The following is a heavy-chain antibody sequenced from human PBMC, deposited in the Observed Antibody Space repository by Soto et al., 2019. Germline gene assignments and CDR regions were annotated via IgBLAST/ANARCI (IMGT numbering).Heavy chain of an antibody. J-gene: IGHJ6*02. V-gene: IGHV3-33*01. Sequence: GGSLRLSCAASGFTFSSYGMHWVRQAPGKGLEWVAVIWYDGSNKYNADSVKGRFTISRENIKNSLYLQMNSLRAGDTAVYYCAREIQTPAGIFHYYYGLDVWGQGITVTVSS. D-gene: IGHD2-2*02. CDR1: GFTFSSYG. CDR3: AREIQTPAGIFHYYYGLDV. CDR2: IWYDGSNK.